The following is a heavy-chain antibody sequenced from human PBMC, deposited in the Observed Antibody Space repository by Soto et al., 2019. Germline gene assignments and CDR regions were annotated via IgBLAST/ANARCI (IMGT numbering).Heavy chain of an antibody. J-gene: IGHJ4*02. CDR3: ARQAARNYIDS. V-gene: IGHV3-11*01. Sequence: PGGSLRLSCAASGFTFSDYSMSWIRQAPGKGLEWLAYIDGRGRTLSYADSVKGRFTISRDNAKNSLFLQMNSLGADDTAVYYCARQAARNYIDSWGQGNLVTVSS. CDR1: GFTFSDYS. D-gene: IGHD6-6*01. CDR2: IDGRGRTL.